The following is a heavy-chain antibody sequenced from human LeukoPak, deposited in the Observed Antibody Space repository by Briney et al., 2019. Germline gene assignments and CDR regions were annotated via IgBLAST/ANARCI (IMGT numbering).Heavy chain of an antibody. CDR3: ARGPRYSSSWYGEERYYYYYYMDV. V-gene: IGHV3-30*03. CDR2: ISYDGSNK. D-gene: IGHD6-13*01. CDR1: GFTFSSYG. Sequence: GRSLRLSCAASGFTFSSYGKHWVRQAPGKGVEWVAVISYDGSNKYYADSERGLSTFSRDNSKNTMYLQKNSLRAEDTAVYYCARGPRYSSSWYGEERYYYYYYMDVWGKGTTVTVSS. J-gene: IGHJ6*03.